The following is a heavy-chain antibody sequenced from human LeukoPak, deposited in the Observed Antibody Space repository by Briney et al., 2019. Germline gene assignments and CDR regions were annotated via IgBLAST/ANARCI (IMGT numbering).Heavy chain of an antibody. J-gene: IGHJ4*02. Sequence: ASVKVSCKASGGTFISYAISWVRQAPGQGLEWMGGIIPIFGTADYAQKFQGRVTITADESTSTACMELSSLRSEDTAVYYCASGDTAMVYFDYWGQGTLVTVSS. CDR3: ASGDTAMVYFDY. CDR2: IIPIFGTA. V-gene: IGHV1-69*13. CDR1: GGTFISYA. D-gene: IGHD5-18*01.